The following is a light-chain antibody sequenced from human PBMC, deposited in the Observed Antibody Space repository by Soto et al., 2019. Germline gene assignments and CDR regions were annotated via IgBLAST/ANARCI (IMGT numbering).Light chain of an antibody. CDR2: TND. CDR1: SSNIGSNI. CDR3: AAWDDSLSGYV. Sequence: QSVLSQPPSASGTPGQRVTISCSGSSSNIGSNIVNWYQQVPGTAPKILIYTNDQRPSGVPDRFSGAKSGTSASLAISGLQSDDEADYYCAAWDDSLSGYVFGTGTKVIVL. J-gene: IGLJ1*01. V-gene: IGLV1-44*01.